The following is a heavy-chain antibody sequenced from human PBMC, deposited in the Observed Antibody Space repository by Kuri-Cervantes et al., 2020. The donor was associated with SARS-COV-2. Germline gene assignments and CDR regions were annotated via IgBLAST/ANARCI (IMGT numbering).Heavy chain of an antibody. Sequence: ASVTVSCKASGYSFTSYAMHWVRQAPGQAREWTGWINPNSVGTNYPQKFQGRVTMTRDTSISTAYMELGRLRSDGTAVYYCVKDHPYGINVWGQGTTVTVSS. D-gene: IGHD2-15*01. CDR2: INPNSVGT. J-gene: IGHJ6*02. V-gene: IGHV1-2*02. CDR1: GYSFTSYA. CDR3: VKDHPYGINV.